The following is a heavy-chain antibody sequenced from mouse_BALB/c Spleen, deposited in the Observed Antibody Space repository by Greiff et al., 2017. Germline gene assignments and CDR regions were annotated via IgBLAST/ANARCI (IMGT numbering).Heavy chain of an antibody. J-gene: IGHJ2*01. CDR2: ISSGSSTI. CDR3: ARQDGSSYFDY. Sequence: EVQVVESGGGLVQPGGSRKLSCAASGFTFSSFGMHWVRQAPEKGLEWVAYISSGSSTIYYADTVKGRFTISRDNPKNTLFLQMTSLRSEDTAMYYCARQDGSSYFDYWGQGTTLTVSS. CDR1: GFTFSSFG. D-gene: IGHD1-1*01. V-gene: IGHV5-17*02.